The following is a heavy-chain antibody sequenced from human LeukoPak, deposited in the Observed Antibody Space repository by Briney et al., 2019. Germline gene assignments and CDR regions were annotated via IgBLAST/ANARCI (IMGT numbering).Heavy chain of an antibody. CDR2: IKQDGSDK. CDR3: ARMMVYSSSWLAYYMDV. CDR1: GFTVSSYW. V-gene: IGHV3-7*01. Sequence: GGSLRLSCAASGFTVSSYWMSWVRQVPGKGLEWVANIKQDGSDKYYVDSVKGRFTISRDNAKNSLYLQMNSLRAEDTAVYYCARMMVYSSSWLAYYMDVWGKGTTVTVSS. D-gene: IGHD6-13*01. J-gene: IGHJ6*03.